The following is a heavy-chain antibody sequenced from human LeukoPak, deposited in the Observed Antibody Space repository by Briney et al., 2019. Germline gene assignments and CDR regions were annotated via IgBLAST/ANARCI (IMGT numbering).Heavy chain of an antibody. V-gene: IGHV4-38-2*02. CDR2: IYHSGST. J-gene: IGHJ4*02. CDR1: GYSISSGYY. CDR3: ARDLLKLGYCSSTSCYSPY. D-gene: IGHD2-2*01. Sequence: SETLSLTCTVSGYSISSGYYWGWIRQPPGKGLEWIGSIYHSGSTYYNPSLKSRVTISVDTSKNRFSLKLSSVTGADTAVYYCARDLLKLGYCSSTSCYSPYWGQGTLVTVSS.